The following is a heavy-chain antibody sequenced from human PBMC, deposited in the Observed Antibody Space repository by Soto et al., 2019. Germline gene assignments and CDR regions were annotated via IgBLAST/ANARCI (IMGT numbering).Heavy chain of an antibody. CDR1: GYTFTGYS. CDR3: ARGCSSSSCPDAGPLFWFDP. Sequence: ASVKVSCKASGYTFTGYSISWVRQAPGQGLEWMGWISTYNGNTNYAQKLQGRVTMTTDTSTSTAYMELRSLRSDDTAVYYCARGCSSSSCPDAGPLFWFDPWGQGTLVTVSS. D-gene: IGHD2-2*01. J-gene: IGHJ5*02. V-gene: IGHV1-18*01. CDR2: ISTYNGNT.